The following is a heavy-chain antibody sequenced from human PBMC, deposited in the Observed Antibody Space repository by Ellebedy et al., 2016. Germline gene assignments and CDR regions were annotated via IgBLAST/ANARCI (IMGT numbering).Heavy chain of an antibody. CDR1: GFTVSSNY. J-gene: IGHJ6*02. Sequence: GGSLRLSXAASGFTVSSNYMSWVRQAPGQGLEWVSVIYSDGSTYYADSVKGRCTISRDNAKNSLYLQMNSLRAEDTAVYYCARDDRDGYNAYYYGMDVWGQGTTVTVSS. CDR3: ARDDRDGYNAYYYGMDV. D-gene: IGHD5-24*01. CDR2: IYSDGST. V-gene: IGHV3-53*01.